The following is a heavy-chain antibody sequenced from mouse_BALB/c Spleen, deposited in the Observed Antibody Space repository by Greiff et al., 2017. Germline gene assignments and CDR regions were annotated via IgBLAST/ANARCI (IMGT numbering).Heavy chain of an antibody. V-gene: IGHV2-9*02. J-gene: IGHJ4*01. CDR1: GFSLTSYG. CDR3: ARERYDDAMDY. Sequence: VKLVESGPGLVAPSQSLSITCTVSGFSLTSYGVHWVRQPPGKGLEWLGVIWAGGSTNYNSALMSRLSISKDNSKSQVFLKMNSLQTDDTAMYYCARERYDDAMDYWGQGTSVTVSS. D-gene: IGHD2-14*01. CDR2: IWAGGST.